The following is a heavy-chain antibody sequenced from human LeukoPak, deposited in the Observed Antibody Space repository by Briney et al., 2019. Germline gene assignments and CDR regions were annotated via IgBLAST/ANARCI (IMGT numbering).Heavy chain of an antibody. CDR2: ISSSGSTI. CDR1: GFTFSSYE. CDR3: ANGPHYQILTGYYKVRSHLDY. J-gene: IGHJ4*02. D-gene: IGHD3-9*01. V-gene: IGHV3-48*03. Sequence: PGGSLRLSCAASGFTFSSYEMNWVRQAPGKGLEWVSYISSSGSTIYYADSVKGRFTISRDNAKNSLYLQMNSLRAEDTAVYSCANGPHYQILTGYYKVRSHLDYWGQGTLVTVSS.